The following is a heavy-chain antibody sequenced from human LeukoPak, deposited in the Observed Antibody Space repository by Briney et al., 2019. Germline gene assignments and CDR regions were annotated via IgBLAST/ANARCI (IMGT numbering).Heavy chain of an antibody. D-gene: IGHD3-22*01. CDR1: DYSISNGYY. CDR2: IYHSGST. V-gene: IGHV4-38-2*02. Sequence: SETLSLTCTVSDYSISNGYYWGWIRQPPGKGLEWIGNIYHSGSTYYNPSLKSRVTTSVDTSKNQFSLKVNSVTAADTAVYYCARVSESSGPVGWFDPWGQGTLVTVSS. J-gene: IGHJ5*02. CDR3: ARVSESSGPVGWFDP.